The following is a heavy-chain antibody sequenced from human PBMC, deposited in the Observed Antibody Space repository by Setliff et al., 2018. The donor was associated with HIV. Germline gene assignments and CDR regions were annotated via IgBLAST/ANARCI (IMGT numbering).Heavy chain of an antibody. Sequence: KVSCKASGYTFPTYGISWVRQAPGQGFEWMGWINTETGNPMYAQGFRGRFVFSLDTSVSTTYLQINSLKAEDTAMYYCARVGSYWSTFDYWGQGALVTV. CDR3: ARVGSYWSTFDY. V-gene: IGHV7-4-1*02. J-gene: IGHJ4*02. CDR2: INTETGNP. D-gene: IGHD1-26*01. CDR1: GYTFPTYG.